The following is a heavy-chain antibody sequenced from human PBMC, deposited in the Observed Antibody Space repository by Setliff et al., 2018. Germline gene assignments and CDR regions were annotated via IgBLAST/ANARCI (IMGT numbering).Heavy chain of an antibody. J-gene: IGHJ4*02. CDR3: ARGYSYGPFGY. CDR1: GYTFTGYY. D-gene: IGHD5-18*01. CDR2: INPNSGGT. V-gene: IGHV1-2*06. Sequence: ASVKVSCKASGYTFTGYYMHWVRQAPGQGLEWMGRINPNSGGTNYAQKFQGRVTMTRDTSISTAYMELRSLRSDDTAVYYCARGYSYGPFGYWGQGTLVTVSS.